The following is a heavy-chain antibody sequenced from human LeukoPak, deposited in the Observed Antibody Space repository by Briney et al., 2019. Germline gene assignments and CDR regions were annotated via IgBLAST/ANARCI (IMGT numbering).Heavy chain of an antibody. D-gene: IGHD2-2*01. CDR3: VRASSTTAAGLFDY. Sequence: PGGSLRLSCAASGFTVSSNFMSWVRQAPGEGLGWVSVIYSSGYTVYTDSVKGRFTISRDNSKNTLYLQMNSLRADDTAVYYCVRASSTTAAGLFDYWGQGTLVTVSS. CDR2: IYSSGYT. J-gene: IGHJ4*02. CDR1: GFTVSSNF. V-gene: IGHV3-53*01.